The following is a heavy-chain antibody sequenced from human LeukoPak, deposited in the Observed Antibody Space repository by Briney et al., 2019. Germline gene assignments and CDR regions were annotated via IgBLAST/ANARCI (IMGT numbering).Heavy chain of an antibody. V-gene: IGHV4-59*12. CDR1: GGSISSYY. CDR2: LDYSGST. J-gene: IGHJ4*02. CDR3: ARPDYYDSSGYFY. D-gene: IGHD3-22*01. Sequence: SETLSLTCTVSGGSISSYYGTWIRQPPGKGLEWIGYLDYSGSTNYNPSLKSRVTISVDTSKNQFSLKLSSVTAADTAVYYCARPDYYDSSGYFYWGQGTLVTVSS.